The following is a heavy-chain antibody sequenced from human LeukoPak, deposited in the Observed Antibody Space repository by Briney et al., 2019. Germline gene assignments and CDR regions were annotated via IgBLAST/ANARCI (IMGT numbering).Heavy chain of an antibody. CDR2: ISSSSSYI. J-gene: IGHJ4*02. D-gene: IGHD5-24*01. V-gene: IGHV3-21*01. Sequence: GGSLRLSCAASGFTFSSYSMNWVRQAPGKGLEWVSSISSSSSYIYYADSVKGRFTISRDNAKNSLYLQMNSLRAEDTAVYYCARAEDGYNYLPDYWGQGTLVTVSS. CDR1: GFTFSSYS. CDR3: ARAEDGYNYLPDY.